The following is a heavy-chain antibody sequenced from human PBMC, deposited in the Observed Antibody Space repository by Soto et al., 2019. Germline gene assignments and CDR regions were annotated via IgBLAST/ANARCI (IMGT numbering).Heavy chain of an antibody. CDR2: IIPIFGST. CDR3: ARDSAIKYSGYDYYYYYGMDV. Sequence: SVKVSCKASGGTFSSYAISWVRQAPGQGLEWIGGIIPIFGSTSYAQKFQGRVTMTRDTSTSTVYMELSSLRSEDTAVYYCARDSAIKYSGYDYYYYYGMDVWGQGTTVTVSS. J-gene: IGHJ6*02. CDR1: GGTFSSYA. V-gene: IGHV1-69*05. D-gene: IGHD5-12*01.